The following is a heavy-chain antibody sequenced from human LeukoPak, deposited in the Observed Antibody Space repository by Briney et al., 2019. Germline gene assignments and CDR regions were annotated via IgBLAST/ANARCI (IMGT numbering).Heavy chain of an antibody. CDR2: IYHREST. V-gene: IGHV4-30-2*01. CDR1: GGSISSGGYS. Sequence: SETLSLTCAVSGGSISSGGYSWRWIRQPPGKGLEWIGYIYHRESTYYTPSFKSRVTISVDRSKNQFSLKLSSVTAADTAVYYCARGPAFDIWGQGTMVTVSS. CDR3: ARGPAFDI. J-gene: IGHJ3*02.